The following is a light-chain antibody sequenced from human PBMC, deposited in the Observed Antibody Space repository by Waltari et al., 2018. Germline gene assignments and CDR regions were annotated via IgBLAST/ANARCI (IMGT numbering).Light chain of an antibody. V-gene: IGLV1-51*02. Sequence: QSVLTQPPSVSAAPGQKVTISCSGSSSNIGNNYVSWYQQLPGTAPKLLIYENNKRPSGVPDRVCGSKSGTSATLGITGVQTGDEAEYYCGTWESSLSAYWVFGGGTKLTVL. CDR3: GTWESSLSAYWV. CDR2: ENN. J-gene: IGLJ3*02. CDR1: SSNIGNNY.